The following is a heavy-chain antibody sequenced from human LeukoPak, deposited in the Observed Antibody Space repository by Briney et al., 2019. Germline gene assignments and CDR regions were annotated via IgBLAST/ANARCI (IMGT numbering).Heavy chain of an antibody. V-gene: IGHV3-7*01. CDR1: GITFSRFW. D-gene: IGHD6-19*01. CDR3: ARGHSSGWYSLYYYYGMDV. CDR2: INQDGSEK. J-gene: IGHJ6*02. Sequence: PGGSLRLSCAASGITFSRFWMSWVRQAPGKGLQWVANINQDGSEKHYVDSVKGRFTISRDNAKNTLYLQMNSLRAEDTAVYYCARGHSSGWYSLYYYYGMDVWGQGTTVTVPS.